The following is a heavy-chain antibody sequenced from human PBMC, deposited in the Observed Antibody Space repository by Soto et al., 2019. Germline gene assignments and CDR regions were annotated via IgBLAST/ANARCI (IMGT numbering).Heavy chain of an antibody. CDR3: ARGYPRSILSTSLTTSYWFDS. CDR1: GESLRGYY. Sequence: QVQLQQWGTGLLKPSETLSLHCAVYGESLRGYYWSWIRQTPAMGLEWIGEINHRGTTNHDSSLKRRAIISIDTPKNQVSLRLNYVTAADTAVYYCARGYPRSILSTSLTTSYWFDSWGQGTLVTVSS. CDR2: INHRGTT. D-gene: IGHD2-21*01. J-gene: IGHJ5*01. V-gene: IGHV4-34*04.